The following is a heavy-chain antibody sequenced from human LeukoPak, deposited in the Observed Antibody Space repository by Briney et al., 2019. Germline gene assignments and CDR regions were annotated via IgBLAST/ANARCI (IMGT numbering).Heavy chain of an antibody. CDR1: GFTFTNYA. CDR3: ENGMDV. Sequence: GGSLRLSCAASGFTFTNYAMNWVRQAPGKGLEWLSYISSGSSTIHYADSVKGRFTISRDNAKNSLYLQMNSLRAEDTAVYYCENGMDVWGQGTTVTVSS. CDR2: ISSGSSTI. V-gene: IGHV3-48*01. J-gene: IGHJ6*02.